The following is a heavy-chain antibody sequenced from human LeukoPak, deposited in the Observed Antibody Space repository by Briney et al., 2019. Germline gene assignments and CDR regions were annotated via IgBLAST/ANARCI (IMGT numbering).Heavy chain of an antibody. CDR3: ARGHTRITMIRGSKSAYYFDY. D-gene: IGHD3-10*01. CDR2: IYYSGST. Sequence: SETLSLTCTVSGGSISSYYWSWIRQSPGKGLEWIGYIYYSGSTNYNPSLKSRVTISVDTSKNQFSLKLSSVTAADTAVYYCARGHTRITMIRGSKSAYYFDYWGQGTLVTVSS. J-gene: IGHJ4*02. V-gene: IGHV4-59*01. CDR1: GGSISSYY.